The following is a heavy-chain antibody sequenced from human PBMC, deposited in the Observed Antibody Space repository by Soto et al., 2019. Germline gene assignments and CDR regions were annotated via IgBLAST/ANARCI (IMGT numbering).Heavy chain of an antibody. Sequence: PSETLSLTCTVSGGSVSSGDYHWSWIRQPPGKGLEWIGYIYYSGSTNYNPSLKSRVSISLDTSKNQFSLRLTSVTAADTAVYYCARIPVDTYMINWFDPWGQGTLVTVSS. V-gene: IGHV4-61*08. D-gene: IGHD5-18*01. CDR2: IYYSGST. CDR1: GGSVSSGDYH. CDR3: ARIPVDTYMINWFDP. J-gene: IGHJ5*02.